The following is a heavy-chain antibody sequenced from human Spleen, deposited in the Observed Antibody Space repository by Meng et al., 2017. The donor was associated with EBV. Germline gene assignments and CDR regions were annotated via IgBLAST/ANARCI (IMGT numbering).Heavy chain of an antibody. D-gene: IGHD3-22*01. Sequence: QFQLVQVGTGVKKPGGSVKVSCKASAYTFSDYDIIWVRQAPGRGLEWMGWSSPYNGNTKYAQKLQDRVTMTTDTSTSTAYMELRSLRSDDTAMYYCARRRLDDSSGYYVDYWGQGTLVTVSS. J-gene: IGHJ4*02. V-gene: IGHV1-18*01. CDR3: ARRRLDDSSGYYVDY. CDR2: SSPYNGNT. CDR1: AYTFSDYD.